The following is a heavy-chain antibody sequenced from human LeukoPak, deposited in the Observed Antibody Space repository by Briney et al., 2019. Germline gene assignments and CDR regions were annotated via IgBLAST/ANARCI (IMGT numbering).Heavy chain of an antibody. CDR1: GFIFNKAW. CDR2: VTTTAEGETV. Sequence: GGSLRLSCEGSGFIFNKAWTSWIRQAPGKGLEWVGRVTTTAEGETVDYAAPVRGRFTISRDDSKSTVYLHMNSLESEDTAIYYCTAGLGKTDDDSWGQGTQVTVSS. J-gene: IGHJ4*02. V-gene: IGHV3-15*01. CDR3: TAGLGKTDDDS. D-gene: IGHD4-11*01.